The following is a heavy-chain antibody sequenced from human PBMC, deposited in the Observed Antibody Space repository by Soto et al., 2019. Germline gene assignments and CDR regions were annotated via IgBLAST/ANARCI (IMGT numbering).Heavy chain of an antibody. V-gene: IGHV1-8*01. J-gene: IGHJ4*02. D-gene: IGHD3-22*01. CDR1: GYTFTSYD. Sequence: ASVKVSCKASGYTFTSYDINWVRQATGQGLEWMGWMNPNSGNTGYAQKFQGRATMTRSTSINTAYMELSSLRSEDTAVYYCARGGYYYDSSAYYRPFDYWGQGTLVTVSS. CDR3: ARGGYYYDSSAYYRPFDY. CDR2: MNPNSGNT.